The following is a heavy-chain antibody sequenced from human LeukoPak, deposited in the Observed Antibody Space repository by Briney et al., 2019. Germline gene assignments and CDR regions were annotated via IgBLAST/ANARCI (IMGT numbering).Heavy chain of an antibody. CDR2: IKKDGREK. CDR1: GFTFSSYW. J-gene: IGHJ4*02. D-gene: IGHD6-19*01. Sequence: GGSLRPSCAASGFTFSSYWMSWVRQAAGKGLEWVANIKKDGREKYYVDSVKGRFTISRDNAKNSLYLQMNSLRAEDTAVYYCARMQWLAVYFDYWGQGTLVTVSS. CDR3: ARMQWLAVYFDY. V-gene: IGHV3-7*03.